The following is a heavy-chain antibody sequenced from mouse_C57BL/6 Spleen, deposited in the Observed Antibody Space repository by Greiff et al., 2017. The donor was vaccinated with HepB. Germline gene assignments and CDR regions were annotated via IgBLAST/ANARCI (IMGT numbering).Heavy chain of an antibody. Sequence: VQLQQSGAELVKPGASVKISCKASGYAFSSYWMNWVKQRPGKGLEWIGQIYPGDGDTNYNGKFKGKATLTADKSSSTAYRQLSSLTSEDSAVYFCARKGYSNYGYWYFDVWGTGTTVTVSS. CDR2: IYPGDGDT. J-gene: IGHJ1*03. V-gene: IGHV1-80*01. CDR3: ARKGYSNYGYWYFDV. D-gene: IGHD2-5*01. CDR1: GYAFSSYW.